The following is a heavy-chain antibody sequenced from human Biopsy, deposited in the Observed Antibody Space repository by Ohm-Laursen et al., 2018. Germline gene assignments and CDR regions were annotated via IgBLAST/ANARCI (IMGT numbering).Heavy chain of an antibody. CDR1: SGSISSYY. CDR3: ATTTMDTSGWYGNYFDS. D-gene: IGHD6-19*01. CDR2: ISYSGNT. Sequence: SDTLSLTCTVSSGSISSYYWSWIRQPPGKGLEWIGYISYSGNTNYNPSLKSRVTMSVDTPKNQFSLKVYSVTAADTAIYYCATTTMDTSGWYGNYFDSWGQGALVTVSS. J-gene: IGHJ4*02. V-gene: IGHV4-59*08.